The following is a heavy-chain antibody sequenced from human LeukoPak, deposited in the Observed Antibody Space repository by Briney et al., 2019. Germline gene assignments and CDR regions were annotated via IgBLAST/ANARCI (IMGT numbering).Heavy chain of an antibody. D-gene: IGHD1-7*01. CDR1: GFIFRNYW. CDR3: VRDETWNFGLSWYDGYDI. Sequence: PGGSLRLSCTASGFIFRNYWMTWVRQSPGQGLEWVANIDQSGSEIHYVDSVRGRFTISRDDSKNSVYLQMNNLRVEDTAVYYCVRDETWNFGLSWYDGYDIWGQGTMVTVSS. J-gene: IGHJ3*02. CDR2: IDQSGSEI. V-gene: IGHV3-7*01.